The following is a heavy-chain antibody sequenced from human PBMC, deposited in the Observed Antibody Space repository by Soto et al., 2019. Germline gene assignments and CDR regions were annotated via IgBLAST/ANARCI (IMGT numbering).Heavy chain of an antibody. Sequence: GGSLRLSCAASGFTVSSNYMSWVRQAPGKGLERVSVIYSGGSTYYAGSVKGGFTISRDNSKNTLYLQMNSLRAEDTAVYYCARGLKLYRAFDIWGQGTMVTVSS. CDR2: IYSGGST. CDR1: GFTVSSNY. V-gene: IGHV3-66*01. J-gene: IGHJ3*02. CDR3: ARGLKLYRAFDI. D-gene: IGHD1-26*01.